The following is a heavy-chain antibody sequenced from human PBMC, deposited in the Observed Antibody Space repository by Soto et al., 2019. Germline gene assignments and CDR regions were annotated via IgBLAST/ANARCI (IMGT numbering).Heavy chain of an antibody. D-gene: IGHD4-17*01. CDR3: VRDDDYGGTNNWFDP. J-gene: IGHJ5*02. CDR2: ISSCGNSI. V-gene: IGHV3-11*01. CDR1: GFSFSDYY. Sequence: QEQLVESGGGVVKPGGSLRLSCTASGFSFSDYYMSWIRQAPGKGLECIAYISSCGNSIYYADSVKGRFTVSRDNAKNSLYLHMNSLTAEDTAMYYCVRDDDYGGTNNWFDPWGQGTLVTVSS.